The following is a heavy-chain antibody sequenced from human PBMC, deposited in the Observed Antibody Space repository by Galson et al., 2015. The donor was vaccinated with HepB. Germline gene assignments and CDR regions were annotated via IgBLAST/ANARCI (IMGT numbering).Heavy chain of an antibody. D-gene: IGHD2-21*01. Sequence: TLSLTCTVSGGSISSGGYYWSWIRQHPGKGLEWIGYIYYSGSTYYNPSLKSRVTISVDTSKNQFSLKLSSVTAADTAVYYCARVKDCGGDCLDYWGQGTLVTVSS. CDR2: IYYSGST. CDR1: GGSISSGGYY. V-gene: IGHV4-31*03. CDR3: ARVKDCGGDCLDY. J-gene: IGHJ4*02.